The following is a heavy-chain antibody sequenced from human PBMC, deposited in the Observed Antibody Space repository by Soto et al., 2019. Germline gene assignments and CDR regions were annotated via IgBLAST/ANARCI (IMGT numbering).Heavy chain of an antibody. CDR2: ISYDGSNK. Sequence: GGSLRLSCATSGFTFSSYVMHWVRQAPGKGLEWVAVISYDGSNKYYADSVKGRFTISRDNSKNTLYLQMNSLRAEDTAVYYCAREGGYCSSTSCRYYYYYGMDVWGQGTTVTVSS. J-gene: IGHJ6*02. D-gene: IGHD2-2*01. CDR1: GFTFSSYV. CDR3: AREGGYCSSTSCRYYYYYGMDV. V-gene: IGHV3-30-3*01.